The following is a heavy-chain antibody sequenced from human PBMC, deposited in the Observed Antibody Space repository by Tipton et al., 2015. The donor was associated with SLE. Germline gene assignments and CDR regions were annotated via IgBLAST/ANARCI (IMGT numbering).Heavy chain of an antibody. Sequence: TLSLTYTVSGGSISSYYWNWIRQPAGKGLEWIGRIYTSGSANYNPSLKSRVTMSVDTSKSQFSLKLSSVTAADTAVYYCAAKNAVDHDFRHWGQGTLVTVSS. J-gene: IGHJ1*01. D-gene: IGHD2-15*01. CDR2: IYTSGSA. V-gene: IGHV4-4*07. CDR3: AAKNAVDHDFRH. CDR1: GGSISSYY.